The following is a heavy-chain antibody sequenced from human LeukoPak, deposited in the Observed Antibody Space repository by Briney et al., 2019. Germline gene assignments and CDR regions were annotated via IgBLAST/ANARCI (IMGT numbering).Heavy chain of an antibody. D-gene: IGHD6-19*01. V-gene: IGHV5-51*01. CDR1: GYSFTSYW. CDR2: IYPGDSDT. J-gene: IGHJ4*02. CDR3: AREFSGWQRPYYFDY. Sequence: GESLKIFCKGSGYSFTSYWIGWVRQMPGKGLEWMGIIYPGDSDTRYSPSFQGQVTISADKSISTAYLQWSSLKASDTAMYYCAREFSGWQRPYYFDYWGQGTLVTVSS.